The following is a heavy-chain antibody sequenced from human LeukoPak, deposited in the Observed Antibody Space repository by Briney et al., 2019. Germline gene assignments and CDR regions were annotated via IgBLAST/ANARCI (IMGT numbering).Heavy chain of an antibody. D-gene: IGHD2-15*01. CDR1: GYNFVSHG. Sequence: GASVKVSCKASGYNFVSHGISWVRQAPGQGLKWMGWISPDNGNTNYGHVGQGRITMTTDTSTNTAFLELRNLRSDDTAVYYCARDSRPGRPGVVAPYNWFDPWGQGTLVTVSS. CDR2: ISPDNGNT. CDR3: ARDSRPGRPGVVAPYNWFDP. J-gene: IGHJ5*02. V-gene: IGHV1-18*01.